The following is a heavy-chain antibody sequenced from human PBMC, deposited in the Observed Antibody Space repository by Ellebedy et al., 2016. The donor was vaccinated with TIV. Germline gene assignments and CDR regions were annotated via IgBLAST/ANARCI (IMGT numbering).Heavy chain of an antibody. Sequence: GSLRLXCAASGFTVSSNYMSWIRQPPGKGLEWIGDITQSGSTNYSPSLTSRVTISVDTSKNQFSLKLSSVTAADTAVYFCAGGRAEAWELLAYWGQGTQVTVSS. CDR1: GFTVSSNY. CDR2: ITQSGST. CDR3: AGGRAEAWELLAY. V-gene: IGHV4-34*01. D-gene: IGHD2-15*01. J-gene: IGHJ4*02.